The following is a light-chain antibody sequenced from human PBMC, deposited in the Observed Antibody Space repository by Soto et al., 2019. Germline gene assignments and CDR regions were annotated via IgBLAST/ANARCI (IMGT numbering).Light chain of an antibody. Sequence: ENLFTQYPCMLSSRPGERADLSCRASQSVSSSYLAGYQQKPGQAPRILIYGASSRDTGIPDRFSGSGSGTDFTLALSRLEPEDVLVYYCQQFGSLLRTFGRGSVVDIK. CDR1: QSVSSSY. CDR2: GAS. V-gene: IGKV3-20*01. CDR3: QQFGSLLRT. J-gene: IGKJ1*01.